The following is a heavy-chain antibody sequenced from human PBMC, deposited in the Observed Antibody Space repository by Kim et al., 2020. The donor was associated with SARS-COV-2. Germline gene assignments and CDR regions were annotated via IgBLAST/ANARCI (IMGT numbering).Heavy chain of an antibody. D-gene: IGHD3-10*01. J-gene: IGHJ4*02. V-gene: IGHV3-15*01. CDR3: TTDLGEMATVFDY. Sequence: GGSLRLSCAASGFTFSNAWMSWVRQAPGKGLEWVGRIKSKPDGGTTDYAAPVKGRFTISRDDSKNTLYLQMNSLKTEDTAVYYCTTDLGEMATVFDYWGQGTLVTVSS. CDR2: IKSKPDGGTT. CDR1: GFTFSNAW.